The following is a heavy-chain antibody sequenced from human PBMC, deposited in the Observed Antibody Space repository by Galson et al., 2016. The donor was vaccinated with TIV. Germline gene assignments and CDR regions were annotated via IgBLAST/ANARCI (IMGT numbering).Heavy chain of an antibody. V-gene: IGHV3-21*01. CDR1: GFSFSAYD. Sequence: SLRLSCAASGFSFSAYDMHWVRQAPGKGLEWVSAISSRSDYIYYIDSLKGRFIISRDNVAKSLYLQMNNLRVEDTAVYYCVRVSRLRGKILVVPSPDYWGQGTLVTVSS. D-gene: IGHD1-26*01. CDR3: VRVSRLRGKILVVPSPDY. J-gene: IGHJ4*02. CDR2: ISSRSDYI.